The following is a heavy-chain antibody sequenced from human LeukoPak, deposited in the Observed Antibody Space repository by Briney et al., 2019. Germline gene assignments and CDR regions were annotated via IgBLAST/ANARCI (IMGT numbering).Heavy chain of an antibody. CDR1: GFTVHSNY. Sequence: GGSLRLSCAASGFTVHSNYMSWVRQAPGKGLEWVANIQQDGSEKYYVDSVKGRFTISRDNAKNSLYLQMNSLRAEDTAVYYCARRAGAYSHPYDYWGQGTLVTVSS. D-gene: IGHD4/OR15-4a*01. V-gene: IGHV3-7*03. CDR3: ARRAGAYSHPYDY. CDR2: IQQDGSEK. J-gene: IGHJ4*02.